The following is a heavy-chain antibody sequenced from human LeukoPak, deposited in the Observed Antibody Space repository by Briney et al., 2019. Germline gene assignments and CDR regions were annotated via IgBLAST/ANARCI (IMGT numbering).Heavy chain of an antibody. CDR1: GFIFSNAY. D-gene: IGHD3/OR15-3a*01. CDR2: IKSKTDGGTT. CDR3: TTDGLFYYYGVDV. V-gene: IGHV3-15*01. Sequence: GGSLRLSCAASGFIFSNAYMSWVRQAPGKGLEWVGHIKSKTDGGTTDYAAPVKGIFTISRDDSKNTLYLQMNSLKTEDTALYYCTTDGLFYYYGVDVWGQGTTVTVSS. J-gene: IGHJ6*02.